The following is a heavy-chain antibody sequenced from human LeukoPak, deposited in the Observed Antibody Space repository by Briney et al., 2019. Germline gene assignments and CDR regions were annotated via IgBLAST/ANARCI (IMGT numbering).Heavy chain of an antibody. CDR2: ISAYNGNT. Sequence: ASVKVSCKASGYTFTSYGISWARQAPGQGLEWMGWISAYNGNTNYAQKLQGRVTMTTDTSTSTAYMELRSLRSDDTAVYYCARDADPNIAAAGTIIPFDPWGQGTLVTVSS. CDR1: GYTFTSYG. CDR3: ARDADPNIAAAGTIIPFDP. J-gene: IGHJ5*02. D-gene: IGHD6-13*01. V-gene: IGHV1-18*04.